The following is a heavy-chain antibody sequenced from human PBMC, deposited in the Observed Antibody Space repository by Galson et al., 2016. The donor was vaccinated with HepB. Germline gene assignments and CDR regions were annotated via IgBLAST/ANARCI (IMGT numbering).Heavy chain of an antibody. D-gene: IGHD2-8*01. V-gene: IGHV5-10-1*01. CDR2: IDPSDSYT. J-gene: IGHJ4*02. Sequence: QSGAEVKKPGESLRISCKGSGYRFTSYWISWVRQKPGKGLEWTGRIDPSDSYTNYSPSFQGHVTISSDKSITTAYLQWSSLKASDTAIYYCARRLGYCTNDVCPGSDYWGQGTLVTVSS. CDR3: ARRLGYCTNDVCPGSDY. CDR1: GYRFTSYW.